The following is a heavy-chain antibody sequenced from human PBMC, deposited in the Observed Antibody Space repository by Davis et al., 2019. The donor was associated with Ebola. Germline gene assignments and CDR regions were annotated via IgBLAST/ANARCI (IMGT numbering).Heavy chain of an antibody. CDR1: GDSVSSSGAA. CDR3: ARVQWGDEKAFDI. Sequence: PSETLSLTCAISGDSVSSSGAAWIWITQSPSIGLEWLGRPYYNSKWYNDYALSLKSRITFNPDTSKNQFSLQLDSVTPEDTAIYYCARVQWGDEKAFDIWGQGSMVIVSS. CDR2: PYYNSKWYN. D-gene: IGHD3-16*01. J-gene: IGHJ3*02. V-gene: IGHV6-1*01.